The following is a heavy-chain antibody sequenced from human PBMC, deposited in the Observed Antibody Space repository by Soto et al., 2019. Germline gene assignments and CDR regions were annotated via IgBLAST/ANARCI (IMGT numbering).Heavy chain of an antibody. D-gene: IGHD3-3*01. CDR2: ISYDGSNK. CDR3: ARDGSSITIFGVVPFYYYYGMDV. V-gene: IGHV3-30-3*01. J-gene: IGHJ6*02. CDR1: GFTFSSYA. Sequence: QVQLVESGGGVVQPGRSLRLSCAASGFTFSSYAMHWVRQAPGKGLEWVAVISYDGSNKYYADSVKGRFTISRDNSKNTLYLQMNSLRAEDTAVYYCARDGSSITIFGVVPFYYYYGMDVWGQGTTVTVSS.